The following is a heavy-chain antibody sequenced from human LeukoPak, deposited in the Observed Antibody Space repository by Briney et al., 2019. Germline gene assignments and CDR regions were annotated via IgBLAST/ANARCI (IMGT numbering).Heavy chain of an antibody. CDR1: GGSISSYY. J-gene: IGHJ4*02. CDR2: IYYSGST. CDR3: ARLVITRDYFDY. D-gene: IGHD3-22*01. Sequence: PSETLSLTCTVSGGSISSYYGSWIRQPPGKGLEWIGYIYYSGSTNYNPSLKSRVTISVDTSKNQFSLKLSSVTAADTAVYYCARLVITRDYFDYWGQGTLVTVSS. V-gene: IGHV4-59*08.